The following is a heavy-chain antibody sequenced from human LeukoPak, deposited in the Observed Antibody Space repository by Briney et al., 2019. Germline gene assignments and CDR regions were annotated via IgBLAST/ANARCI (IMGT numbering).Heavy chain of an antibody. V-gene: IGHV3-48*01. CDR1: GFTFSSYS. CDR2: ISSSGSTI. J-gene: IGHJ6*03. Sequence: PGGSLRLSCAASGFTFSSYSMNWVRQAPGKGLEWVSYISSSGSTIYYADSVKGRFTISRDNAKSSLYLQMNSLRAEDTAVYYCASTVSGLGYYYYYMDVWGKGTTVTVSS. CDR3: ASTVSGLGYYYYYMDV. D-gene: IGHD4-11*01.